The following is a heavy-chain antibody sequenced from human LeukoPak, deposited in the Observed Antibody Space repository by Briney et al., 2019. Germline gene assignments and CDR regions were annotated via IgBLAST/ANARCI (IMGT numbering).Heavy chain of an antibody. V-gene: IGHV4-4*07. CDR3: TRGLAAAYGYNWFDS. Sequence: PWETLSLTCSVSGGSISDYYWTWIRQPAGKGLEWIGRINASGTTRYNPSLKSRLAMSVDTSKNQFSLKLTSVTAADTAVYFCTRGLAAAYGYNWFDSWGQGTLVTVSS. D-gene: IGHD6-13*01. J-gene: IGHJ5*01. CDR2: INASGTT. CDR1: GGSISDYY.